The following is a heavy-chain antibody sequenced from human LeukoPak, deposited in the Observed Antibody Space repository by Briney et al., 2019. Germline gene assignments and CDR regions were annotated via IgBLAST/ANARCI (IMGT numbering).Heavy chain of an antibody. J-gene: IGHJ3*01. V-gene: IGHV3-21*04. CDR1: GFTLSDYH. Sequence: GGSLRLSCAASGFTLSDYHMNWVRQAPGKGLEWLSSITTISHYIYYAGAVRGRFTISRDNAKNSLSLQMNTLRVEDTAVYYCARGANDNNDYHDAFDLWGPGTMVTVSS. D-gene: IGHD5-12*01. CDR2: ITTISHYI. CDR3: ARGANDNNDYHDAFDL.